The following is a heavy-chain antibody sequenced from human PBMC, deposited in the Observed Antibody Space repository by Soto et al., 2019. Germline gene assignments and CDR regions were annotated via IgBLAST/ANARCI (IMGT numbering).Heavy chain of an antibody. CDR1: GGTFNSYA. CDR2: TIPMFGTT. V-gene: IGHV1-69*12. J-gene: IGHJ6*02. D-gene: IGHD3-22*01. CDR3: TRCGIRYHSIGYYLGIDGMDV. Sequence: QVQLVQSGAEVKKPESSVRVSCKASGGTFNSYAITWVRQAPGQGLEWMGGTIPMFGTTNYAEKFQGRVTLTADESTNTAYMELRSLRSEDTAVYYCTRCGIRYHSIGYYLGIDGMDVWGQGTTVIVSS.